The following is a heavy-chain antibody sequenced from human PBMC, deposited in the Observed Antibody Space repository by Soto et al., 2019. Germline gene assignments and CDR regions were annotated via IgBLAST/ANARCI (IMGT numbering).Heavy chain of an antibody. Sequence: SETLSLTCAVYGGSFSGYYWSWIRQPPGKGLEWVGEINHSGSTNYNPSLKSRVTISVDTSKNQFSLKLSSVTAADTAVYYCARGSMGSGSYYRSSYNWFDPWGQGTLVTVSS. V-gene: IGHV4-34*01. J-gene: IGHJ5*02. CDR3: ARGSMGSGSYYRSSYNWFDP. CDR1: GGSFSGYY. D-gene: IGHD3-10*01. CDR2: INHSGST.